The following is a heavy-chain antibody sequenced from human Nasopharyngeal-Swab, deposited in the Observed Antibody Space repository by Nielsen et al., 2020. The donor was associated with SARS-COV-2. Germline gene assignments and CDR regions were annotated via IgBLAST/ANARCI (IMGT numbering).Heavy chain of an antibody. D-gene: IGHD3-3*01. CDR3: ARGPHRRITIFGVVIESYYYGMDV. V-gene: IGHV4-4*02. Sequence: SETLSLTCAVSGGSISSSNWWSWVRQPPGKGLEWIGEIYHSGSTNYNPSLKSRVTISVDKSKNQFSLKLTSVTAADTAVYYCARGPHRRITIFGVVIESYYYGMDVWGQGTTVTVSS. CDR1: GGSISSSNW. CDR2: IYHSGST. J-gene: IGHJ6*02.